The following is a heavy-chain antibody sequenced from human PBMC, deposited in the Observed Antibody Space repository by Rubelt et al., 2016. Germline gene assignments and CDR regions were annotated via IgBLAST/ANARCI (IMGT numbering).Heavy chain of an antibody. V-gene: IGHV4-31*03. CDR3: ARGYCSSTSCSNWFDP. D-gene: IGHD2-2*01. Sequence: QVQLQESGPGLVKPSQTLSLTCTVSGGSISSGGYYWSWIRQPPGKGLEWIGEINHSGSTNYNPSLKSRVTISVDTSKNQFSLKLSSVTAADTAVYYCARGYCSSTSCSNWFDPWGQGTLVTVSS. J-gene: IGHJ5*02. CDR1: GGSISSGGYY. CDR2: INHSGST.